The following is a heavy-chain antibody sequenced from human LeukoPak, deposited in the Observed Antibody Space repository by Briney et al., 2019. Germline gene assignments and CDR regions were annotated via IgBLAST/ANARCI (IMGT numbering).Heavy chain of an antibody. Sequence: GGSLRLSCAASGFTFSSYSMNWVRQAPGKGLEWVSYISSSSSTIYYADSVKGRFTISRDNAKNSLYLQMNSLRAEDTAVYYCARDHRIGPKFFDYWGQGTLVTVSS. V-gene: IGHV3-48*04. CDR2: ISSSSSTI. D-gene: IGHD2-15*01. CDR3: ARDHRIGPKFFDY. J-gene: IGHJ4*02. CDR1: GFTFSSYS.